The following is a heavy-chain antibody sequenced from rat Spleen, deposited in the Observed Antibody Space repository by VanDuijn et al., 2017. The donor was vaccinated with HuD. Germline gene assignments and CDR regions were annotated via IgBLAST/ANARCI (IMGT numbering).Heavy chain of an antibody. J-gene: IGHJ4*01. D-gene: IGHD1-6*01. V-gene: IGHV5-31*01. CDR2: ITNTGGST. CDR1: GFTFNNYW. Sequence: EVQLVESGGGLVQPGRSLKLSCVASGFTFNNYWMTWIRQAPGKGLEWVASITNTGGSTYYPDSVQGRFTISRDNAKSTLYLQMNSLRSEDTATYYCTRESMYTTDYYYVRYVMDAWGQGASVTVSS. CDR3: TRESMYTTDYYYVRYVMDA.